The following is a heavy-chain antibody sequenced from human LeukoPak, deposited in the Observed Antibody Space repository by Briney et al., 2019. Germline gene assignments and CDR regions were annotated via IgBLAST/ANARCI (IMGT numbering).Heavy chain of an antibody. CDR1: GFTFSSYA. CDR2: ISGSGGST. J-gene: IGHJ4*02. Sequence: GGSLRLSCAASGFTFSSYAMSWVRQAPGKGLEWVSAISGSGGSTYYADSVKGRFTISTDNSKNTLYLQMNSLRAEDTAVYYCAKLTTVTRRFDYWGQGTLVTVSS. CDR3: AKLTTVTRRFDY. D-gene: IGHD4-17*01. V-gene: IGHV3-23*01.